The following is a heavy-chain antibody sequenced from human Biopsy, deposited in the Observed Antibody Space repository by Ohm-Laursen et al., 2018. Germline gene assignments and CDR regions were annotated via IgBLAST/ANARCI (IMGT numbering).Heavy chain of an antibody. CDR1: GFTFRNYA. Sequence: SLRLSCAASGFTFRNYALHWVRQAPGKGLEWLAVIWYDGSNKYYGDSVQGRFTISRDNSKNTLYLQINNLKAEDTALYHCARVQKSIHWNWFDPWGQGTLVIVSS. J-gene: IGHJ5*02. CDR3: ARVQKSIHWNWFDP. D-gene: IGHD1-1*01. CDR2: IWYDGSNK. V-gene: IGHV3-33*08.